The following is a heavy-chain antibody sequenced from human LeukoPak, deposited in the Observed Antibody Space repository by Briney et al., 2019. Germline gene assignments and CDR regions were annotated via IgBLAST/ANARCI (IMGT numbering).Heavy chain of an antibody. CDR3: ARAARPPYFDS. J-gene: IGHJ4*02. Sequence: ASVKVSCKASGYNFTTYGISWVRQAPAQGRESVGWINAYNGNTNYAQKLQGRVTMTTDTSPSTAYMALRSLRSDATAVYYCARAARPPYFDSWGQGTLVTVSS. D-gene: IGHD6-6*01. CDR1: GYNFTTYG. V-gene: IGHV1-18*01. CDR2: INAYNGNT.